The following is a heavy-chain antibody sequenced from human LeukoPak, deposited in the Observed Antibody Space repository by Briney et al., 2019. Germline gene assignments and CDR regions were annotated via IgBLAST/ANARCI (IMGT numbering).Heavy chain of an antibody. J-gene: IGHJ6*02. CDR3: ARLSYCGGDCYTKHPYYYYGMDV. D-gene: IGHD2-21*02. CDR1: GYSFTSYW. V-gene: IGHV5-51*01. Sequence: GESLKISCKGSGYSFTSYWIGWVRQMPWKGLEWMGIIYPGDSDTRYSPSFQGQVTISADKSISTAYLQWSSLKASDTAMYYCARLSYCGGDCYTKHPYYYYGMDVWGQGTTVTVSS. CDR2: IYPGDSDT.